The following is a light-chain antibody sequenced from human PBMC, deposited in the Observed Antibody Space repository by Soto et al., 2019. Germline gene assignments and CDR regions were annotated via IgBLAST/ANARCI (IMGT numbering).Light chain of an antibody. V-gene: IGLV2-11*01. CDR3: CSYAGSSNYV. CDR2: DVT. J-gene: IGLJ1*01. Sequence: QSVLTQPLSVSGSPGQSVTISCTGASSDVGGYKEVSWYQQHPGKAPKLMIHDVTKRPSGVPDRFSGSKSGNTASLTISGLQAEDEADYYCCSYAGSSNYVFGTGTKLTGL. CDR1: SSDVGGYKE.